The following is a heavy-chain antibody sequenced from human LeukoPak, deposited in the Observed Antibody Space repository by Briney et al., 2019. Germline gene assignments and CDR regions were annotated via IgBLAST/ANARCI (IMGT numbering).Heavy chain of an antibody. CDR2: ISWNSGSI. J-gene: IGHJ3*02. CDR1: GFTFDDYA. Sequence: GRSLGLSCAASGFTFDDYAMHWVRQAPGKGLEWVSGISWNSGSIGYADSVKGRFTISRDNAKNSLYLQMNSLRAEDMALYYCAKDIGIGWPKDAFDIWGQGTMVTVSS. CDR3: AKDIGIGWPKDAFDI. D-gene: IGHD6-19*01. V-gene: IGHV3-9*03.